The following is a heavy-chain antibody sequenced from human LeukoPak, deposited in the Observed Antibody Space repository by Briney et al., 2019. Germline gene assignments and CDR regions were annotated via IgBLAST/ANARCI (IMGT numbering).Heavy chain of an antibody. V-gene: IGHV3-64*01. CDR1: GFTFSSYA. CDR3: ARVVGWLVPDAFDI. CDR2: ISSNGGST. D-gene: IGHD6-19*01. J-gene: IGHJ3*02. Sequence: PGGSLRLSCAASGFTFSSYAMHWVRQAPGKGLEYVSAISSNGGSTYYANSVKGRFTISRDNSKNTLYLQMGSLRAEDMAVYYCARVVGWLVPDAFDIWGQGTMVTVSS.